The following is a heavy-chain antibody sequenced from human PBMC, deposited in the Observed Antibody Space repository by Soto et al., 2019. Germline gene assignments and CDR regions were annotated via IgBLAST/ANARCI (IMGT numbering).Heavy chain of an antibody. D-gene: IGHD2-2*01. Sequence: QVQLVQSGAEVKKPGSSVKVSCKASGGTFGSYAISWVRQAPGQGLEWMGGIIPIPGTANYAQKFQGRVTIAADQTKSTAYKEVSSLRSEDTAVYYCARSQGSSTSLEIYYYFYYGMDVWGQGTTVTVSS. CDR1: GGTFGSYA. CDR3: ARSQGSSTSLEIYYYFYYGMDV. J-gene: IGHJ6*02. CDR2: IIPIPGTA. V-gene: IGHV1-69*01.